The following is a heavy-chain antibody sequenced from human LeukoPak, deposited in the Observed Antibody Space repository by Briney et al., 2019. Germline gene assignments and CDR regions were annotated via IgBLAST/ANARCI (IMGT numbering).Heavy chain of an antibody. V-gene: IGHV4-39*01. CDR3: ARQLGYCSSTSCYADKVDY. CDR2: IYYRGST. CDR1: GGSLSSSSYY. D-gene: IGHD2-2*01. Sequence: SGTLSLTCTVSGGSLSSSSYYWGWIRQPPGKGLEWMGGIYYRGSTYYNPSLKSRVTISVDTSKNQFSLKLSSVTAADTAVYYCARQLGYCSSTSCYADKVDYWGQGTLVTVSS. J-gene: IGHJ4*02.